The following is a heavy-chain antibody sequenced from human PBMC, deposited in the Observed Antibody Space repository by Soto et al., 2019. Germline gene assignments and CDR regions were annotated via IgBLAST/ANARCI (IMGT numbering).Heavy chain of an antibody. Sequence: QVRLVQSGPEVKKPEAPVKVSCKASGYTFSSSAISWVRQAPGQGPEWMGWISSSGVTNYAQNFQGRVTLTVDSSTTTAYMEVRSLSSADKAIYYCARDHGGYGTFDYWGQGTLVTVSS. CDR1: GYTFSSSA. V-gene: IGHV1-18*04. D-gene: IGHD5-12*01. CDR3: ARDHGGYGTFDY. J-gene: IGHJ4*02. CDR2: ISSSGVT.